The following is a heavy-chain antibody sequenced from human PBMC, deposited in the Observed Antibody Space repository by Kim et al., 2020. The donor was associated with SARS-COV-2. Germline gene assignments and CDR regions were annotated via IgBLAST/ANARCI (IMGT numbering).Heavy chain of an antibody. J-gene: IGHJ3*02. CDR3: ARGVPLWFGELPIAFDI. Sequence: ASVKVSCKASGYTFSTYAMNWVRQAPGQGLEWMGWINTNTGNPTYAQGFTGRIVFSLDTSVRTAYLQISSLKAEDTAVYYCARGVPLWFGELPIAFDIWGQGTMVTVSS. CDR2: INTNTGNP. V-gene: IGHV7-4-1*02. D-gene: IGHD3-10*01. CDR1: GYTFSTYA.